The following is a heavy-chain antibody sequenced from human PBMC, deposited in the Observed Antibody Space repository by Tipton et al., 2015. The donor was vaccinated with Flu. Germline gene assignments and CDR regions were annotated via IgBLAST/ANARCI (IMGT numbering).Heavy chain of an antibody. Sequence: SLRLSCAASGFRFSSYAMRWVRQAPGKGLEWVASVSGGGGTTYFAASVRGRFTISRDNLKNTLFLQMNSLRAEDTAIYYCAKVIPELVSGLDYWGQGTLVTVSS. J-gene: IGHJ4*02. CDR2: VSGGGGTT. CDR1: GFRFSSYA. D-gene: IGHD5/OR15-5a*01. V-gene: IGHV3-23*01. CDR3: AKVIPELVSGLDY.